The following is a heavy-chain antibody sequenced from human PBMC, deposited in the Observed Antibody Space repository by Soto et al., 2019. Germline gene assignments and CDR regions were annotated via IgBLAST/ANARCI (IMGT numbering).Heavy chain of an antibody. V-gene: IGHV3-23*01. CDR3: AKDLTVFGVVTPYGMDV. J-gene: IGHJ6*02. D-gene: IGHD3-3*01. CDR2: ISGSGGST. CDR1: GFAFSTYA. Sequence: GGSLRLSCAASGFAFSTYAMSWVRQAPGKGLEWVSIISGSGGSTDYADSVKGRFTIFRDNSKNTLYLQMNSLRAEDTAVYYCAKDLTVFGVVTPYGMDVWGQGTTVTVSS.